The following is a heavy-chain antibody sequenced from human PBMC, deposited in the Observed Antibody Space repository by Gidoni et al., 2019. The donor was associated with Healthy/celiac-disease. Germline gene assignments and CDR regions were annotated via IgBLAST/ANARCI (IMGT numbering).Heavy chain of an antibody. CDR2: INHGGST. D-gene: IGHD3-22*01. Sequence: QVQLPQWGAGLLKPSETLSLTCAVYGGSFSGYCCSWIRQPPGKGLEWVGEINHGGSTNYTPSLKRRVTISVVTSKNQFSLKLSSVTAADTAVYYCARRNYDSSGYPPFDYWGQGTLVTVSS. J-gene: IGHJ4*02. CDR3: ARRNYDSSGYPPFDY. CDR1: GGSFSGYC. V-gene: IGHV4-34*01.